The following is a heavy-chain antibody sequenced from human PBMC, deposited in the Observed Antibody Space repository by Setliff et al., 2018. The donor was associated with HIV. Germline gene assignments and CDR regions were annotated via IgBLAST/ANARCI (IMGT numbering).Heavy chain of an antibody. CDR3: ARGKGGLVGPAEFDY. D-gene: IGHD1-26*01. J-gene: IGHJ4*02. CDR2: INHTGNT. V-gene: IGHV4-34*01. CDR1: GGSFSGYH. Sequence: SETLSLTCTVSGGSFSGYHWNWIRQFPGKGLEWIGEINHTGNTQYNPSLKSRVTMSEETSKNQFSLKLKSVTAADTAIYFCARGKGGLVGPAEFDYWGPGTLVTVPS.